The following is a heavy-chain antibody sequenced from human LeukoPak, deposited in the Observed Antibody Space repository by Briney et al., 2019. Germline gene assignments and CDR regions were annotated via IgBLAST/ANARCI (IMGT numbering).Heavy chain of an antibody. Sequence: TGGSLRLSCAASGFTFSDYYMSWIRQAPGKGLEWVSYISSSGSTIYYADSVKGRFTISRDNAKNSLYLQMNSLRAEDTAVHYCAREQLEIYYYYYMDVWGKGTTVTVSS. V-gene: IGHV3-11*04. CDR3: AREQLEIYYYYYMDV. J-gene: IGHJ6*03. CDR1: GFTFSDYY. D-gene: IGHD6-13*01. CDR2: ISSSGSTI.